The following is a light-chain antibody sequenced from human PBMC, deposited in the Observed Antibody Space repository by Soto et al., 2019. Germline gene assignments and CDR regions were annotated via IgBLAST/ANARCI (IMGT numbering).Light chain of an antibody. Sequence: EIVLTQSPGTLSLSPGERATLSCRASQGVTSNYLAWYQQRPGQAPRLLIYDASSRATGIPDRFSGGGSGTDFTLTISRLEPEDFAMYYCQQYGSSSPTTFGQGTRLEIE. J-gene: IGKJ5*01. V-gene: IGKV3-20*01. CDR3: QQYGSSSPTT. CDR2: DAS. CDR1: QGVTSNY.